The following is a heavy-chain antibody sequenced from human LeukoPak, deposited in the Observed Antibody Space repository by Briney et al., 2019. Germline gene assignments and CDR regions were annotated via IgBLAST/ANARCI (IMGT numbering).Heavy chain of an antibody. CDR1: GGSFGGYY. V-gene: IGHV4-34*01. CDR2: INHSGST. CDR3: AREPIFGVVIMGFDY. J-gene: IGHJ4*02. D-gene: IGHD3-3*02. Sequence: SETLSLTCAVYGGSFGGYYWSWIRQPPGKGLEWIGEINHSGSTNYNPSLKSRVTISVDTSKNQFSLKLSSVTAADTAVYYCAREPIFGVVIMGFDYWGQGTLVTVSS.